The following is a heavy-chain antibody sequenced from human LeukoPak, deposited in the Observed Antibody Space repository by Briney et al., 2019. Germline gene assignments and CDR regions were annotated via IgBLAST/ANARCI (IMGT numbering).Heavy chain of an antibody. CDR1: GGSISSGDYY. J-gene: IGHJ6*03. V-gene: IGHV4-30-4*08. CDR2: IYYSGST. CDR3: ARLNIVVVPAAPWSAPDYYYMDV. D-gene: IGHD2-2*01. Sequence: SETLSLTCTVSGGSISSGDYYWSWIRQPPGKGLEWIGYIYYSGSTYYNPSLKSRVTISVDTSKNQFSLKLSSVTAADTAVYYCARLNIVVVPAAPWSAPDYYYMDVWGKGTTVTVSS.